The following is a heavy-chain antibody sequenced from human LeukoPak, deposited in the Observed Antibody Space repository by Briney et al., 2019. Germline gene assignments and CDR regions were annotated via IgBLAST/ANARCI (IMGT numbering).Heavy chain of an antibody. Sequence: PGGSPRLSCAASGFTFSSYWMSWVRQAPGKGLEWVANIKQDGSEKWYEDSVKGRFTISRDNAKNSLYLQMNSLRAEDTAVYYCARDGTRRRSPSDYWGQGTLVIVSS. CDR3: ARDGTRRRSPSDY. CDR1: GFTFSSYW. J-gene: IGHJ4*02. V-gene: IGHV3-7*01. CDR2: IKQDGSEK.